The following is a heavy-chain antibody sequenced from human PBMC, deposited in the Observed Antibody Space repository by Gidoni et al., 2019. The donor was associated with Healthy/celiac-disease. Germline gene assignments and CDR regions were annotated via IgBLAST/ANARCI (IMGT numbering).Heavy chain of an antibody. J-gene: IGHJ3*02. D-gene: IGHD2-15*01. CDR3: ARDSRVHLYCSGGSCRAFDI. CDR2: ISSSSSYI. V-gene: IGHV3-21*01. Sequence: EVLLVESGGGLVKPGGYLRLSWAASGFTLSSHSMNWVRQAPGKGLEWVSSISSSSSYIYYADSVKGRFTISRDNAKSALYLQMNSLRAEDTAVYYCARDSRVHLYCSGGSCRAFDIWGQGTMVTVSS. CDR1: GFTLSSHS.